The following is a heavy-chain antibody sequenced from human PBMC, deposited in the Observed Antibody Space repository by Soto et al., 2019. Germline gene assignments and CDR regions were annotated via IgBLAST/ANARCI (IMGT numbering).Heavy chain of an antibody. J-gene: IGHJ6*03. CDR2: MNPNSGNT. V-gene: IGHV1-8*01. D-gene: IGHD3-16*02. CDR1: GYTFTSYD. CDR3: ARPPTLAFYDYIWGSYRYFYMDV. Sequence: ASVKVSCKASGYTFTSYDINWVRQATGQGLEWMGWMNPNSGNTGYAQKFQGRVTMTRKTSISTAYMELSSLRSEDTAVYYCARPPTLAFYDYIWGSYRYFYMDVWGKGTTVTVSS.